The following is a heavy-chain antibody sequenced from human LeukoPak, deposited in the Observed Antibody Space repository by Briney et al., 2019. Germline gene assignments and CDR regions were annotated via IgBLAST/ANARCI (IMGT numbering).Heavy chain of an antibody. V-gene: IGHV1-69*05. D-gene: IGHD1-14*01. Sequence: GASVKVSCKASGGTFSSYAISWVRQAPGQGLGWMGGIIPIFGTANYAQKFQGRVTITTDESTSTAYMELSSLRSEDTAVYYCASVPEDYQGTTGWYFDLWGRGTLVTVSS. CDR3: ASVPEDYQGTTGWYFDL. CDR1: GGTFSSYA. CDR2: IIPIFGTA. J-gene: IGHJ2*01.